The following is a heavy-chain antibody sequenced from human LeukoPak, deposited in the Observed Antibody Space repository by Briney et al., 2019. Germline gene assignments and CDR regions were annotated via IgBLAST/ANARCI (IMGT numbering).Heavy chain of an antibody. V-gene: IGHV3-23*01. J-gene: IGHJ4*02. Sequence: GGSLRLSCAASGFTFATSAMNWVRQAPGKGLEWVSAVSDSGGSTYYAKSVKGRFTISRDNSKNTLYLQMNSLRAEDTATYYCAKDISCSFRGQGVLVTVSS. CDR2: VSDSGGST. D-gene: IGHD6-13*01. CDR1: GFTFATSA. CDR3: AKDISCSF.